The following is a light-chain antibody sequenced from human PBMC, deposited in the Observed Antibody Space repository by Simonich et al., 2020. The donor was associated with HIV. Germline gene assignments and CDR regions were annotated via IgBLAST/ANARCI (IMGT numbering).Light chain of an antibody. CDR2: YAS. CDR3: QQYNNWPSPFT. V-gene: IGKV3-15*01. J-gene: IGKJ3*01. Sequence: EIVMTQSPATLSVSPGERATLSCRASQNIAGNLAWYQQKPGQAPRLFIYYASTRAPGVPARFSGSGFGTDFTLTISSMQSEDFVVYYCQQYNNWPSPFTFGPGTKVDIK. CDR1: QNIAGN.